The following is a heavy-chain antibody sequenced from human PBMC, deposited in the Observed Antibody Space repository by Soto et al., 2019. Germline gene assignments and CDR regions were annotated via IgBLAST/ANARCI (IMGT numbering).Heavy chain of an antibody. CDR2: VNHNGGT. CDR1: GGSFSDYT. CDR3: TRGVATSRD. Sequence: QEQLQQWGAGLLKPSEPLSLTCAVNGGSFSDYTWSWIRQSPGKRLEWIGEVNHNGGTIYNPYLKSRVTISIDTSQNEFSLELSSVTAADTAVYYWTRGVATSRDWGQGFLVTVSS. V-gene: IGHV4-34*02. D-gene: IGHD5-12*01. J-gene: IGHJ4*02.